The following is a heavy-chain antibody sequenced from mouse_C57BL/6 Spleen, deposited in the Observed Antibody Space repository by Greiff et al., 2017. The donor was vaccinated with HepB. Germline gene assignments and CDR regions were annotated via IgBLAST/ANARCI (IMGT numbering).Heavy chain of an antibody. CDR2: IYPRSGNT. CDR1: GYTFTSYG. D-gene: IGHD2-4*01. V-gene: IGHV1-81*01. J-gene: IGHJ1*03. CDR3: ARSYDYDVGWYFDV. Sequence: VMLVESGAELARPGASVKLSCKASGYTFTSYGISWVKQRTGQGLEWIGEIYPRSGNTYYNEKFKGKATLTADKSSSTAYMELRSLTSEDSAVYFCARSYDYDVGWYFDVWGTGTTVTVSS.